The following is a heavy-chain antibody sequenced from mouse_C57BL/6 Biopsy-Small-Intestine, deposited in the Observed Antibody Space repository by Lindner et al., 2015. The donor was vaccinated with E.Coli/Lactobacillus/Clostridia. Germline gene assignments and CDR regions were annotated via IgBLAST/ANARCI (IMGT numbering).Heavy chain of an antibody. J-gene: IGHJ2*01. Sequence: LQESGAELVRPGTSVKVSCKASGYAFTNYLIEWVKQRPGQGLEWIGVINPGSGGTNYNEKFKGKATLTADKSSSTAYMQLSSLTSEDSAVYFCASYGYDFDYWGQGTTLTVSS. D-gene: IGHD2-2*01. V-gene: IGHV1-54*01. CDR2: INPGSGGT. CDR1: GYAFTNYL. CDR3: ASYGYDFDY.